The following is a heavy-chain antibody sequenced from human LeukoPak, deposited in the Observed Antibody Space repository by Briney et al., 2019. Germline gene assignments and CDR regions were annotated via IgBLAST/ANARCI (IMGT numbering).Heavy chain of an antibody. J-gene: IGHJ6*02. CDR3: ARGVRRGHYYYDGMDV. CDR1: GGAISSGGYY. Sequence: PSQTLSLTCTVSGGAISSGGYYCSWIRPHPGKGLEWIGYIYYSGSTYYNPSIKSRLSISVDTSKNQFSLKLSSVTAADTAVYYCARGVRRGHYYYDGMDVWGQGTTVTVSS. CDR2: IYYSGST. D-gene: IGHD3-22*01. V-gene: IGHV4-31*03.